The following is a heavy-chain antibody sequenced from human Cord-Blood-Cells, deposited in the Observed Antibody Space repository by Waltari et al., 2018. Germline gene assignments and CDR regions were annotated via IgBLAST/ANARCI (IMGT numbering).Heavy chain of an antibody. J-gene: IGHJ3*02. CDR3: ASAMVRGVGHAFDI. D-gene: IGHD3-10*01. CDR1: GGSFSGYY. Sequence: QVQLQQWGAGLLKPSETLSLTSAVYGGSFSGYYWSWFRQPPGKGLEWIGEINHSGSTNYNPSLKSRVTISVDTSKNQFSLKLSSVTAADTAVYYCASAMVRGVGHAFDIWGQGTMVTVSS. V-gene: IGHV4-34*01. CDR2: INHSGST.